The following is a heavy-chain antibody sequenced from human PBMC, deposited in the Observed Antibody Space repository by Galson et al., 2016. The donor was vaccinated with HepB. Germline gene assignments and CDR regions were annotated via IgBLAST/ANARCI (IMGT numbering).Heavy chain of an antibody. J-gene: IGHJ4*02. CDR2: ISSGSSYT. Sequence: SLRLSCAASGFTFSDYYMSWFRQAPGKGLEWVSYISSGSSYTNYADSVKDRFTISRDNVKKSLYLQMDSLRAEDTAVYYCARGLQWRYDIMTGYYPPQRWFADYWGQGTLVTVSS. CDR1: GFTFSDYY. CDR3: ARGLQWRYDIMTGYYPPQRWFADY. V-gene: IGHV3-11*06. D-gene: IGHD3-9*01.